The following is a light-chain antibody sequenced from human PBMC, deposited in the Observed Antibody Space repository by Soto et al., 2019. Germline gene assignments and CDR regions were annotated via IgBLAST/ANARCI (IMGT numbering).Light chain of an antibody. CDR1: GSDVGGYNY. J-gene: IGLJ2*01. CDR2: EVS. Sequence: QSALTQPASVSGSPGQSITISCTGTGSDVGGYNYVSWHQQYPGKAPQLLIYEVSDRPSGVSKRFSGSKSSSTASLTISGLQAEDEADYYCSSYTSTNIVVFGGGTKLTVL. CDR3: SSYTSTNIVV. V-gene: IGLV2-14*01.